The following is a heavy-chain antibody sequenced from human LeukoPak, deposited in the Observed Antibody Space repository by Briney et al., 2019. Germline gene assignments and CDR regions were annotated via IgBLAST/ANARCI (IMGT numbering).Heavy chain of an antibody. CDR1: GDSISSGGYY. CDR3: ARAHNGGWFDP. D-gene: IGHD1-1*01. Sequence: PSETLSLTCAVSGDSISSGGYYWGCIRQHPGKALEWIGYIYYSGSTYYNPSLKSRVAISLDTSKNQFSLKLSSVTAADTAMYYCARAHNGGWFDPWGQGTLVTVSS. CDR2: IYYSGST. J-gene: IGHJ5*02. V-gene: IGHV4-31*11.